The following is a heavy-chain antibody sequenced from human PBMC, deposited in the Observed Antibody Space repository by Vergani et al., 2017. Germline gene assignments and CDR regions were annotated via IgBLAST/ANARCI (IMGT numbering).Heavy chain of an antibody. CDR3: ARDPRGYGGDPEDYYYGMDV. Sequence: QVQLVQSGAEVKKPGSSVKVSCKASGGKFSRHAINWVRLAPGQGLEWMGRIIPVLGKTKYAQDFQGRLTITADTSTSTAYMELTSLRSQDTAVYYCARDPRGYGGDPEDYYYGMDVWGQGTTVTVSS. CDR1: GGKFSRHA. V-gene: IGHV1-69*04. J-gene: IGHJ6*02. D-gene: IGHD2-21*02. CDR2: IIPVLGKT.